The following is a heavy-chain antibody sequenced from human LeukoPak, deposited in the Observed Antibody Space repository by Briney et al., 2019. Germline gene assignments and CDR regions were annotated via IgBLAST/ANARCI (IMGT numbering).Heavy chain of an antibody. CDR1: GYTFTNYI. V-gene: IGHV1-18*01. J-gene: IGHJ5*02. CDR2: ISAYNGNT. Sequence: GSLKVSCKASGYTFTNYIISWVRQAPGQGLEWMGWISAYNGNTNYAKKLQGRVTMTTDTSTATAYMELRSLRSDDTAVYYCARGGNYFRFDPWGQGTLVTAST. D-gene: IGHD1-26*01. CDR3: ARGGNYFRFDP.